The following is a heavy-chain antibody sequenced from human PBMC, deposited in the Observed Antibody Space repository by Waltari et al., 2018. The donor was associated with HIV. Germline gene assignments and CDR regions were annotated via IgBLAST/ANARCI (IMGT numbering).Heavy chain of an antibody. CDR3: TRSHPGGSILRYFDWSIQSFDY. J-gene: IGHJ4*02. Sequence: EVQLVESGGGLVQPGRSLRLSCTASGFTFGDYAMSWFRPAPGKGLEWVGFIRSKAYGGTTEYAASVKGRFTISRDDSKSIAYLQMNSLKTEDTAVYYCTRSHPGGSILRYFDWSIQSFDYWGQG. D-gene: IGHD3-9*01. CDR2: IRSKAYGGTT. CDR1: GFTFGDYA. V-gene: IGHV3-49*03.